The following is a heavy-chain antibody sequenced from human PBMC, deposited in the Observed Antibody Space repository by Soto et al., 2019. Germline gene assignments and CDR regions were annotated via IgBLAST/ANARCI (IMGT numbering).Heavy chain of an antibody. CDR1: GFTFSSYG. CDR2: ISYDGSNK. D-gene: IGHD3-22*01. V-gene: IGHV3-30*18. Sequence: ALRLSCAASGFTFSSYGMHWVRQAPGKGLEWVAVISYDGSNKYYADSVKGRFTISRDNSKNTLYLQMNSLRAEDTAVYYCAKEPTTYYYDSSGYFDYWGQGTLVTVSS. J-gene: IGHJ4*02. CDR3: AKEPTTYYYDSSGYFDY.